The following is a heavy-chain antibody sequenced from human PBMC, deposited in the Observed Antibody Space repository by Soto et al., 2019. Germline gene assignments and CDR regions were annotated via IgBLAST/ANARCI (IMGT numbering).Heavy chain of an antibody. Sequence: QVLLVQSGAEVKKPGSSVKVSCKASGGTFNSYAFSWVRQAPGQGLEWMGGIIPIFGTPNYAQKFQGRVTITADESTSTAYMELSGLRAEDTAVYYCASRSENGYNYDFDYWGHGTLVTVSA. CDR2: IIPIFGTP. D-gene: IGHD5-12*01. CDR3: ASRSENGYNYDFDY. J-gene: IGHJ4*01. CDR1: GGTFNSYA. V-gene: IGHV1-69*12.